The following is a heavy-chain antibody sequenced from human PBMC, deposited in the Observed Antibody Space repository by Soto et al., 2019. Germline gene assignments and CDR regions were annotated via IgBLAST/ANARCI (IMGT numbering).Heavy chain of an antibody. CDR2: IYYSGST. V-gene: IGHV4-39*01. CDR1: GGSISSSSYY. J-gene: IGHJ6*02. D-gene: IGHD6-13*01. CDR3: ARQTSGSWYTYYYYYGMDV. Sequence: ETLSLTCTVSGGSISSSSYYWGWIRQPPGKGLEWIGSIYYSGSTYYNPSLKSRVTISVDTSKNQFSLKLSSVTAADTAVYYCARQTSGSWYTYYYYYGMDVWGQGTTV.